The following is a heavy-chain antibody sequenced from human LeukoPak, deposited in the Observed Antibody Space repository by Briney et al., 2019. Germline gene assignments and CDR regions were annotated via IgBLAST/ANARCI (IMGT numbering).Heavy chain of an antibody. J-gene: IGHJ6*03. Sequence: GASVKVSCKASGYTFTCYYMHWVRQAPGQGLEWMGWINPNSGGTNYAQKFQGRVTMTRDASISTAYMELSRLRSDDTAVYYCARDYYGLPNYYYYMDVWGKGTTVTVSS. CDR1: GYTFTCYY. CDR2: INPNSGGT. V-gene: IGHV1-2*02. D-gene: IGHD3-22*01. CDR3: ARDYYGLPNYYYYMDV.